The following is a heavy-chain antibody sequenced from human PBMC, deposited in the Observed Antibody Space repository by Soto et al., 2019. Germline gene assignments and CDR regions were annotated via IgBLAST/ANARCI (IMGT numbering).Heavy chain of an antibody. Sequence: QVQLQDSGPGLVKPSLTLSLTCNVSGGSISSGGNSWGWIRQHPGKALEWIGDINNSGSTYYNPSLQSRFTISLDTSKNHFSLKLSSVTAADTAVYYCASPSNGYTSVMDVW. D-gene: IGHD5-18*01. V-gene: IGHV4-31*03. J-gene: IGHJ6*01. CDR3: ASPSNGYTSVMDV. CDR2: INNSGST. CDR1: GGSISSGGNS.